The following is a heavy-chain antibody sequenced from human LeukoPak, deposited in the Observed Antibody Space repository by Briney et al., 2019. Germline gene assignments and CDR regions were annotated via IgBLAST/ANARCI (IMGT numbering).Heavy chain of an antibody. CDR1: GFTFSSYW. CDR2: IKQDGSEK. J-gene: IGHJ3*02. V-gene: IGHV3-7*01. Sequence: PGGSLRLSCAASGFTFSSYWMSWVRQAPGKGLEWVANIKQDGSEKYYVDSVKGRFTISRDNAKNSLYLQMNSLRAEDTAVYYCASPDRVSLNAFDIWGQGTMVTVSS. CDR3: ASPDRVSLNAFDI. D-gene: IGHD1-14*01.